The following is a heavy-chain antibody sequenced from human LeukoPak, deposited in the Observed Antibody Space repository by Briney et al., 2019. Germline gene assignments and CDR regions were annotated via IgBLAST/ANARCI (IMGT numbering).Heavy chain of an antibody. D-gene: IGHD6-13*01. J-gene: IGHJ3*02. CDR2: LYYSGSS. CDR3: ARHEGGDRSNRIAAAVAFDI. V-gene: IGHV4-39*01. Sequence: SGTLSLTCTVSGDSISSSNSYRGWIRQPPGKGLEWIGSLYYSGSSYYNPSLKSRVTISVDTSKNQFSLKLSSVTAADTAVYYCARHEGGDRSNRIAAAVAFDIWGQGTMVTVSS. CDR1: GDSISSSNSY.